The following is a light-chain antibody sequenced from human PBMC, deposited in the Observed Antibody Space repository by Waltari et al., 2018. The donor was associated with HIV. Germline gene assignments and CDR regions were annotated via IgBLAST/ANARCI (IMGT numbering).Light chain of an antibody. J-gene: IGLJ2*01. CDR2: RNN. CDR1: SSNIGRNY. V-gene: IGLV1-47*01. CDR3: ATWDDTLSGHVV. Sequence: QSVLTQPPSASGTPGQRIPISSSGSSSNIGRNYVSSYQPRPGTAPKLLIFRNNQRPSGVPDRFSGSKSGTSASLAISGLRSEDEADYYCATWDDTLSGHVVFGGGTKLNVL.